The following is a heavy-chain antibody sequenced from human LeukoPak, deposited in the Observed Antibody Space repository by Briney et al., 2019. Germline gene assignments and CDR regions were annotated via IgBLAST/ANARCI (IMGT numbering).Heavy chain of an antibody. D-gene: IGHD6-13*01. CDR3: ARASPRGAAAGPIDY. V-gene: IGHV4-59*11. Sequence: PSETLSLTCTVSGASISSHYWSWIRQPPGKGLEWIGSIYYSGSTNYNSSLKSRVTISVDTSKNQFSLKLSSVTAADTAVYYCARASPRGAAAGPIDYWGQGTLVTVSS. CDR2: IYYSGST. J-gene: IGHJ4*02. CDR1: GASISSHY.